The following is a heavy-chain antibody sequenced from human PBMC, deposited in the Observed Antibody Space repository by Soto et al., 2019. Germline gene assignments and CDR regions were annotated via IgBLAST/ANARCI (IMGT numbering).Heavy chain of an antibody. CDR3: AKIICSGGSCYKDY. D-gene: IGHD2-15*01. Sequence: GGSLRLSCAASGFTFSSYAMSWVRQAPGKGLEWVSAISGSGGSTYYADSVKGRFTISRDNSKNTLYLQMNSLRAEDTAVYYCAKIICSGGSCYKDYWGQGTLVTVSS. CDR2: ISGSGGST. V-gene: IGHV3-23*01. CDR1: GFTFSSYA. J-gene: IGHJ4*02.